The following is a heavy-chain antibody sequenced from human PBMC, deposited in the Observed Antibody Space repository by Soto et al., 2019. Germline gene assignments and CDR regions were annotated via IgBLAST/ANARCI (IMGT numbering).Heavy chain of an antibody. Sequence: SETLSLTCTVSGGSVCSGSDYWSWIRQPPGKGLEWIGYIYYSGSTNYNPSLKSRVTISVDTSKNQFSLKLSSVTAADTAVYYCAKSTVTAYYYYYGMDVWGQGTTVTVSS. V-gene: IGHV4-61*01. D-gene: IGHD4-17*01. J-gene: IGHJ6*02. CDR2: IYYSGST. CDR3: AKSTVTAYYYYYGMDV. CDR1: GGSVCSGSDY.